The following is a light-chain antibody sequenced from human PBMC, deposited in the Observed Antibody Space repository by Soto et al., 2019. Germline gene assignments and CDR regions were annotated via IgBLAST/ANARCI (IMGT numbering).Light chain of an antibody. CDR3: EQYNNWFSIT. V-gene: IGKV3-20*01. Sequence: EIVLTQSPGTLSLSPGERATLSCRASQSVSSSYLAWYQQKPGQAPRLLVYGASTRANGVPDRFSGSGSGTDFTLTISSLQPEDFAVYYCEQYNNWFSITFGQGTRLE. CDR1: QSVSSSY. CDR2: GAS. J-gene: IGKJ5*01.